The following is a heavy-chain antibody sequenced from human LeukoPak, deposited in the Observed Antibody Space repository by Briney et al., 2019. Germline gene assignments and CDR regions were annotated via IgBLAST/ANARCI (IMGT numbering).Heavy chain of an antibody. Sequence: GALRLSCVTSGLNVKNNYMFWVRQSPVKGLEWVSVIYSGGSTYYADSVKGRFTISRDNSKNTLYLQMNSLRAEDTAVYYCARGDGLVDYWGQGTLVTVSS. V-gene: IGHV3-53*01. D-gene: IGHD5-24*01. CDR1: GLNVKNNY. CDR2: IYSGGST. J-gene: IGHJ4*02. CDR3: ARGDGLVDY.